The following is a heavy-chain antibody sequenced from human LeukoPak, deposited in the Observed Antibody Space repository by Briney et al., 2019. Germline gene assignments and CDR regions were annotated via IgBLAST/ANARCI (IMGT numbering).Heavy chain of an antibody. Sequence: GGSLRLSCAASGFTFSTYAMSWVRQAPGKGLEWVSIVSGGGVNTYYVDSVKGRFTISRDNSKNTLYLQMNSLRVEDTAVYYCAKGHTDYGTGFDLWGQGTLVIVSS. J-gene: IGHJ4*02. D-gene: IGHD4-17*01. CDR1: GFTFSTYA. V-gene: IGHV3-23*01. CDR3: AKGHTDYGTGFDL. CDR2: VSGGGVNT.